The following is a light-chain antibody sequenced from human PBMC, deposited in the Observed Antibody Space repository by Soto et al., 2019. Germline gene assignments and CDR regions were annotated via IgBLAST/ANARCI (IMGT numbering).Light chain of an antibody. CDR3: QLYGSSPPRYT. Sequence: EIVMTQSPATLSVSPGERATLSCSASQSVSNNYLAWYQQKPGQAPRLLIYAASTRATGIPDRFSGSGSGTDFTLTISRLEPEDFAVYFCQLYGSSPPRYTFGQGTKVDIK. CDR1: QSVSNNY. CDR2: AAS. J-gene: IGKJ2*01. V-gene: IGKV3-20*01.